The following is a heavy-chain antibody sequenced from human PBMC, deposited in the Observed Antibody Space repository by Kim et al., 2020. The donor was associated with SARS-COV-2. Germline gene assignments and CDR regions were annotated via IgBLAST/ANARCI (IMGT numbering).Heavy chain of an antibody. J-gene: IGHJ3*02. CDR3: AKEAGTDGYNIRVDAFDI. CDR1: GFTFSSYG. Sequence: GGSLRLSCAASGFTFSSYGMHWVRQAPGKGLEWVAVISYDGSNKYYADSVKGRFTISRDNSKNTLYLQMNSLRAEDTAVYYCAKEAGTDGYNIRVDAFDIWGQGTMVTVSS. D-gene: IGHD5-12*01. V-gene: IGHV3-30*18. CDR2: ISYDGSNK.